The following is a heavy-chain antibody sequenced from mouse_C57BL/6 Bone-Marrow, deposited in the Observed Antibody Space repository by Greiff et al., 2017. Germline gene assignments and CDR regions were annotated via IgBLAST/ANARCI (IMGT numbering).Heavy chain of an antibody. CDR1: GFNINDDY. Sequence: VQLQQSGAELVRPGASVKLSCTASGFNINDDYIHWVKQRPEQSLEWIGLIDPEIGDTDYASKFQGKATITSDTSSNTAYLQLSSLTSEDTAVYYCSAFDGNYIDFWGQGTPLTVAS. D-gene: IGHD2-3*01. CDR2: IDPEIGDT. CDR3: SAFDGNYIDF. V-gene: IGHV14-4*01. J-gene: IGHJ2*01.